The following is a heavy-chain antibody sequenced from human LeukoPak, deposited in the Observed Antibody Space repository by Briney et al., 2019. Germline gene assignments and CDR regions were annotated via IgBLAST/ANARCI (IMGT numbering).Heavy chain of an antibody. CDR2: ISSSSSYI. Sequence: GGSLRLSCAASGFTFSSYSMNWVRQAPGKGPEWVSSISSSSSYIYYADSVKGRFTISRDNAKNSLYLQMNSLRAEDTAVYYCAREVDIAAAEDWGQGTLVTVSS. D-gene: IGHD6-13*01. V-gene: IGHV3-21*01. CDR1: GFTFSSYS. J-gene: IGHJ4*02. CDR3: AREVDIAAAED.